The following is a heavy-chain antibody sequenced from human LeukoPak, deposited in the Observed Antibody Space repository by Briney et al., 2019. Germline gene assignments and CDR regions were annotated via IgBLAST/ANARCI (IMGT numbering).Heavy chain of an antibody. Sequence: ASVKVSCKASGGTFSSYAISWVRQAPGQGLEWMGGIIPIFGTANYAQKFQGRVTITADESTSTAYMELSSLRSEDTAVYYCARVWDYDSRYFDHWGQGTLVTVSS. CDR2: IIPIFGTA. CDR3: ARVWDYDSRYFDH. V-gene: IGHV1-69*13. D-gene: IGHD3-22*01. CDR1: GGTFSSYA. J-gene: IGHJ4*02.